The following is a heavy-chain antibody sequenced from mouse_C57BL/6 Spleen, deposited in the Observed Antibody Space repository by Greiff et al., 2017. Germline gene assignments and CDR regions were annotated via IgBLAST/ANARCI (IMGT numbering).Heavy chain of an antibody. V-gene: IGHV1-69*01. J-gene: IGHJ2*01. CDR2: IDPSDSYT. CDR3: ARHCKEGKNLDY. CDR1: GYTFTSYW. D-gene: IGHD1-3*01. Sequence: VQLQQSGAELVMPGASVKLSCKASGYTFTSYWMHWVKQRPGQGLEWIGEIDPSDSYTNYNQKFKGKSTLTVDKSSSTAYMQLSSLTSEDSAVYYCARHCKEGKNLDYWGQGTTLTVSS.